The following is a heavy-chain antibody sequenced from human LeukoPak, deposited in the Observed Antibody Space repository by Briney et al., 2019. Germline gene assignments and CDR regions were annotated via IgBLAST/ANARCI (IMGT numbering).Heavy chain of an antibody. D-gene: IGHD1-1*01. V-gene: IGHV1-2*02. CDR1: GYTFTGYY. CDR2: INPNSGGT. Sequence: ASVKVSCKASGYTFTGYYMHWVRQAPGQGLEWMGWINPNSGGTNYAQKFQGRVTMTRDTSISTAYMELSRLRSDDTAVYYCARDAPYNWNDVNYMDVWGKGTTVTISS. CDR3: ARDAPYNWNDVNYMDV. J-gene: IGHJ6*03.